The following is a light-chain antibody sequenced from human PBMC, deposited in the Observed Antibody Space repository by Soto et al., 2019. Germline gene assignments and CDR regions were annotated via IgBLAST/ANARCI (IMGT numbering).Light chain of an antibody. Sequence: QAVVTQEPSLTVSPGGTVALTCASSTGAVTSGYFPNWFQQKPGQAPRALIYSTVNKHSWTPARFSGSLLGGKAALTLSGVQPEDEAEYYCLLYYGGAWVFGGGTKLTVL. CDR1: TGAVTSGYF. V-gene: IGLV7-43*01. CDR3: LLYYGGAWV. J-gene: IGLJ3*02. CDR2: STV.